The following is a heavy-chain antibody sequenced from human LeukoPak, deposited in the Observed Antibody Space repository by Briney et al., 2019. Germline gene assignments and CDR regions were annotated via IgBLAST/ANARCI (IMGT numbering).Heavy chain of an antibody. Sequence: GGSLRLSCAAPGFTFSSYSINWVRQAPGKGLEWVSYISSSSSTIYYADSVKGRFTISRDNAKNLLYLQMNSLRDEDTAVYYCARDWNHAFDIWGQGTMVTVSS. CDR3: ARDWNHAFDI. V-gene: IGHV3-48*02. D-gene: IGHD1-1*01. J-gene: IGHJ3*02. CDR2: ISSSSSTI. CDR1: GFTFSSYS.